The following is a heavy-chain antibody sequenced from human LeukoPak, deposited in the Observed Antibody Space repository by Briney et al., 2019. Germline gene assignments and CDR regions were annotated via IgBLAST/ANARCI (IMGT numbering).Heavy chain of an antibody. CDR2: ISGSGGST. Sequence: PGGSLRLSCAASGFTFSSYAMSWVRQAPGKGLEWVSAISGSGGSTYYADSVKGRFTISRDNSKNTLYLQTNSLRAEDTAVYYCAKTRTYYDILTGYYPDYWGQGTLVTVSS. CDR1: GFTFSSYA. D-gene: IGHD3-9*01. CDR3: AKTRTYYDILTGYYPDY. J-gene: IGHJ4*02. V-gene: IGHV3-23*01.